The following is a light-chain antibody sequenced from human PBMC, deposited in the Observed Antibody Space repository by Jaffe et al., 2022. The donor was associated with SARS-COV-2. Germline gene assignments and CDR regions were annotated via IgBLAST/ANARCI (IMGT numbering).Light chain of an antibody. CDR3: SSYAGSNDVF. V-gene: IGLV2-8*01. CDR1: SSDVGYYDY. J-gene: IGLJ2*01. CDR2: EVT. Sequence: QSALTQPPSASGSPGQSVTISCTGTSSDVGYYDYVSWYQQHPGKVPKLLIYEVTKRPSGVPNRFSGSKSGNTASLTVSGLQAEDEGVYYCSSYAGSNDVFFGGGTKLTVL.